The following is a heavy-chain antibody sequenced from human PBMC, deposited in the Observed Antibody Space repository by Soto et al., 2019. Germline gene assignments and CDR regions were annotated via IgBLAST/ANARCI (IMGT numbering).Heavy chain of an antibody. V-gene: IGHV1-18*01. CDR1: GYTFTSYG. J-gene: IGHJ6*02. D-gene: IGHD3-3*01. CDR2: ISAYNGNT. Sequence: GASVKVSCKTSGYTFTSYGISWVRQAPGQGLERMGWISAYNGNTNYAQKLQGRVTMTTDTSTSTAYMELRSLRSDDTAVYYCARGLYILSTIFGVVTDPYYYYGMDVWGQGTTVTVSS. CDR3: ARGLYILSTIFGVVTDPYYYYGMDV.